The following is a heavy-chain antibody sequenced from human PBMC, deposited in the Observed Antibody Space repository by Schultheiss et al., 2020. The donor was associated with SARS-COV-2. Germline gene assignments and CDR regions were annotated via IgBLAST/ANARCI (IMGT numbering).Heavy chain of an antibody. D-gene: IGHD2-8*01. Sequence: GSLRLSCTVSGGSISSYYWNWIRQPPGKGLEWIGYIYYSGSTNYSPSLKSRVTISVDTSKNQFSLKLSSVTAADTAVYYCARESCTSGVCYIDYWGQGTXXXXSS. CDR2: IYYSGST. CDR1: GGSISSYY. J-gene: IGHJ4*02. CDR3: ARESCTSGVCYIDY. V-gene: IGHV4-59*01.